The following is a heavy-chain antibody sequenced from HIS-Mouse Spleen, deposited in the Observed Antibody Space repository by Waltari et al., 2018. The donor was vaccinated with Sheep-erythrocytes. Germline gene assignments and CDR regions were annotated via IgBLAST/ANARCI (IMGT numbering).Heavy chain of an antibody. J-gene: IGHJ4*02. CDR2: IDSGGRT. CDR3: ARGAIPWQLGLLD. CDR1: GFTVSSNY. V-gene: IGHV3-53*01. D-gene: IGHD2-21*01. Sequence: EVQLVESGGGLIQPGGSLRLSCAASGFTVSSNYMSWVGQAPGKGLEGVYVIDSGGRTYYADPVKGRFTISRDNSKNTLYLQMNSLRAEDTAVYYCARGAIPWQLGLLDWGQGTLVTVSS.